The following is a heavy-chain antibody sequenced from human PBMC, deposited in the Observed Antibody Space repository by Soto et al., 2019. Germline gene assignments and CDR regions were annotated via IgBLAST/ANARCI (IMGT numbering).Heavy chain of an antibody. V-gene: IGHV4-31*03. D-gene: IGHD2-21*01. J-gene: IGHJ6*02. CDR2: IYYSGTT. CDR1: GGSISSGGYY. Sequence: QVQLQESGPGLVKPSQTLSLTCTVSGGSISSGGYYWYWIRQHPGKGLEWVGYIYYSGTTAYNPSLKSRVTISVDTSKNQFSLKLSSVTAAATAVYYCAASCVACGGVHYYGMAVWAQGTTVPVSS. CDR3: AASCVACGGVHYYGMAV.